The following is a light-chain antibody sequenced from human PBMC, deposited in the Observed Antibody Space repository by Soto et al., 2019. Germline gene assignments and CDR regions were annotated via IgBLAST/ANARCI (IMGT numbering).Light chain of an antibody. CDR1: SSDVGAYDF. CDR3: SSYTTSSTRV. V-gene: IGLV2-14*03. J-gene: IGLJ1*01. CDR2: EVR. Sequence: QSALTQPAAVSGSRGQWITISCTGTSSDVGAYDFVSWYQQRPDKAPKLMIYEVRNRPSGVSNRFSGSKSVNTATLTISGLQAEDEADYYCSSYTTSSTRVFGTGTKVTVL.